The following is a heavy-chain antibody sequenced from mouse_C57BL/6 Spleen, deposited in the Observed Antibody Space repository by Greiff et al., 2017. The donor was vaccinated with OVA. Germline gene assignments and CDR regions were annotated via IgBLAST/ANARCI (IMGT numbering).Heavy chain of an antibody. V-gene: IGHV1-69*01. Sequence: QVQLQQPGAELVMPGASVKLSCKASGYTFTSYWMHWVKQRPGQGLEWIGEIDPSDSYTNYNQKFKGKSTLTVDKSSSTAYMQLSSLTSEDSAFYYCARLRYWYFDVWGTGTTVTVSS. D-gene: IGHD1-1*01. CDR1: GYTFTSYW. CDR2: IDPSDSYT. J-gene: IGHJ1*03. CDR3: ARLRYWYFDV.